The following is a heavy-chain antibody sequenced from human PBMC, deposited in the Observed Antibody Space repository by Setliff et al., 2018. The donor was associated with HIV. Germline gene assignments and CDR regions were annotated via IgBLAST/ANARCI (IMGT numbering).Heavy chain of an antibody. CDR3: ATDRILGYCSSTSCSNAFDI. D-gene: IGHD2-2*01. Sequence: GASVKVSCKVSGYTLTELSMHWVRQAPGKGLEWMGGFDPEDGETIYAQKFQGRVTMNEDTSTDTACMELSSLRSEDTAVYYCATDRILGYCSSTSCSNAFDIWGQGTMVTVSS. J-gene: IGHJ3*02. V-gene: IGHV1-24*01. CDR2: FDPEDGET. CDR1: GYTLTELS.